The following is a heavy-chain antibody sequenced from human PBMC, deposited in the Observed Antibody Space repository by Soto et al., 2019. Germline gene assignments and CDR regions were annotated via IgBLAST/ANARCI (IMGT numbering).Heavy chain of an antibody. CDR1: GGSISNSY. CDR3: ARESGGVIPAIDY. V-gene: IGHV4-59*01. Sequence: SETLSLTCTVSGGSISNSYWIWIRQPPGKGLEWIGYIYSNGVTDYNPSLKSRVTMSVDTSKNQFSLKLTSVTAADTAVYYCARESGGVIPAIDYWGQGTLVTVSS. CDR2: IYSNGVT. J-gene: IGHJ4*02. D-gene: IGHD3-10*01.